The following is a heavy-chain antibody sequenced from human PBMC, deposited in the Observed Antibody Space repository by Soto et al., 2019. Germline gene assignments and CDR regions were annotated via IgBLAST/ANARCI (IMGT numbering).Heavy chain of an antibody. V-gene: IGHV4-39*01. D-gene: IGHD3-22*01. Sequence: SETLSLTCAVSGGSISRSDYYWGWIRQPPGKGLEWIGSIYYSGSTYYNPSLKSRVTISVDTSRNQFSLKLSSVTAADTAVYYCARHDGSSGYYLFDYWGQGTLVTVSS. CDR2: IYYSGST. J-gene: IGHJ4*02. CDR3: ARHDGSSGYYLFDY. CDR1: GGSISRSDYY.